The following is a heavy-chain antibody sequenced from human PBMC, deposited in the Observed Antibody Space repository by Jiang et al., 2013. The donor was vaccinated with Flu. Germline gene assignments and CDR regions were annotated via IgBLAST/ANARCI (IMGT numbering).Heavy chain of an antibody. CDR3: AREVAAGWDY. CDR2: IYYRSKWYN. J-gene: IGHJ4*02. Sequence: VSSNSAAWNWIRQSPSRGLEWLGRIYYRSKWYNEYAVSVKSRIIINPDTSKNQFSLQLNPVTPEDTAVYYCAREVAAGWDYWGQGTLVTVSS. CDR1: VSSNSAA. D-gene: IGHD6-13*01. V-gene: IGHV6-1*01.